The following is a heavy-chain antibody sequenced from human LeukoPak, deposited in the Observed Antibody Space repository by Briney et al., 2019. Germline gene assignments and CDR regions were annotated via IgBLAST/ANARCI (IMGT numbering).Heavy chain of an antibody. V-gene: IGHV4-4*07. CDR1: GGSIISYY. J-gene: IGHJ6*02. Sequence: KPSETLSLTCTVSGGSIISYYWSWIRQPAGKGLEWIGRIYTSGSTNYNPSLKSRVTMSVDTSKNQFSLKLSSVTAADTAVYYCASERGYSGYGKSSYYYYGMDVWGQGTTVTVSS. D-gene: IGHD5-12*01. CDR2: IYTSGST. CDR3: ASERGYSGYGKSSYYYYGMDV.